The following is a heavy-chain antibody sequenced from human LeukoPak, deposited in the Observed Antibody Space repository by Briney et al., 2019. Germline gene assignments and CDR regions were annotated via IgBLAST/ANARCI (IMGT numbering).Heavy chain of an antibody. V-gene: IGHV1-18*01. Sequence: GASVKVSCKASGYTFTSYGISWVRQAPGQGLEWMGWISAYNGNTNYAQKLQGRVTMTTDTSTSTAYMELRSLRSDDTAVYYCARDFRGQHRGLPVNYYDSSGSQYYYYYYMDVWGKGTTVTVSS. D-gene: IGHD3-22*01. CDR3: ARDFRGQHRGLPVNYYDSSGSQYYYYYYMDV. CDR1: GYTFTSYG. J-gene: IGHJ6*03. CDR2: ISAYNGNT.